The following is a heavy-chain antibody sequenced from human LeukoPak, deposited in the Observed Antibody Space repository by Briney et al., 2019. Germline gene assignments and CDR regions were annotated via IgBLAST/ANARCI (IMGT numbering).Heavy chain of an antibody. D-gene: IGHD2-2*01. CDR1: GGSISSSSYY. J-gene: IGHJ4*02. Sequence: SETLPLTCTVSGGSISSSSYYWGWIRQPPGKGLEWIGSIYYSGSTYYNPSLKSRVTISVDTSKNQFSLKLSSVTAADTAVYYCARDPDCSSTSCASTFDYWGQGTLVTVSS. V-gene: IGHV4-39*07. CDR3: ARDPDCSSTSCASTFDY. CDR2: IYYSGST.